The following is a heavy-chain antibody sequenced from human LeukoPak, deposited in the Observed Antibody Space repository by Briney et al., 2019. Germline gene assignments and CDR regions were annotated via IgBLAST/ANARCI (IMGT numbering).Heavy chain of an antibody. J-gene: IGHJ4*02. V-gene: IGHV3-23*01. CDR3: ARAISGSSGYYMDY. Sequence: GGSLRLSCAASGFTFSSYAMTWVRQAPGKGLEWVSAISGSGGSTYNADSVKGRFTISRDNSKNTLYLQMNSLRAEDTAVYYCARAISGSSGYYMDYWGQGTLVTVSS. CDR2: ISGSGGST. CDR1: GFTFSSYA. D-gene: IGHD3-22*01.